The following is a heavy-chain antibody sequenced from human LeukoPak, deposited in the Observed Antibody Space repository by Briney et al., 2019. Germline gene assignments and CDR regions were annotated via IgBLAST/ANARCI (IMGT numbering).Heavy chain of an antibody. CDR2: ISAYNGNT. CDR1: GYTFTSYG. D-gene: IGHD3-3*01. Sequence: GASVKVSCKASGYTFTSYGISWVRQAPGQGLEWMGWISAYNGNTNYAQKVQGRVTTTTDTSTSTAYMELRSLRSDDTAVYYCARARRLRFLEWTPDFDYWGQGTLVTVSS. CDR3: ARARRLRFLEWTPDFDY. J-gene: IGHJ4*02. V-gene: IGHV1-18*01.